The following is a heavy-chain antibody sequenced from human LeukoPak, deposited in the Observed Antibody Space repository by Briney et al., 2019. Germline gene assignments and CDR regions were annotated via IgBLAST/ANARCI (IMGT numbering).Heavy chain of an antibody. CDR1: GGSISSYY. D-gene: IGHD4-17*01. Sequence: SETLSLTCTVSGGSISSYYWSWIRQPPGKGLEWIGYIYYSGSTNYNPPLKSRVTISVDTSKNQFSLKLSSVTAADTAVYYCARSYGDLRMDVWGQGTTVTVSS. J-gene: IGHJ6*02. V-gene: IGHV4-59*01. CDR3: ARSYGDLRMDV. CDR2: IYYSGST.